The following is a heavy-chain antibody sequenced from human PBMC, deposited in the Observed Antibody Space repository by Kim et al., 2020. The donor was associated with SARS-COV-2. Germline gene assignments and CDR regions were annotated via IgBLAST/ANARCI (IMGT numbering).Heavy chain of an antibody. CDR1: GDSVSNGVA. Sequence: SQTLSLTCAISGDSVSNGVAWAWIRQSPSGGLEWLGRTYYRSQWYYDFAASVKSRITINSDTSKNQFSLQLDSVTPEDTAVYYCARDANWSLDYWGQGTLVTVSS. D-gene: IGHD1-1*01. J-gene: IGHJ4*02. CDR2: TYYRSQWYY. V-gene: IGHV6-1*01. CDR3: ARDANWSLDY.